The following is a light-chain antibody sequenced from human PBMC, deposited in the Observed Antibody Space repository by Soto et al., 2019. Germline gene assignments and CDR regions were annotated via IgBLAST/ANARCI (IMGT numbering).Light chain of an antibody. V-gene: IGKV1-39*01. CDR1: QTTSSY. CDR2: AAS. J-gene: IGKJ2*01. CDR3: QQSSNIPYT. Sequence: DIQMTQSPSSLSASVGDRVTITCRASQTTSSYLNWYQQSPGKAPKLLIYAASSLQSGVPSRFSGSGSGTDFTLTISSLQPEDFATYYCQQSSNIPYTFGQGTKLEIK.